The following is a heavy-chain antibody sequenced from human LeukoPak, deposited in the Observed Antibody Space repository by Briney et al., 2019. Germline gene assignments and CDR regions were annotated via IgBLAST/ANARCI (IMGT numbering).Heavy chain of an antibody. CDR3: AKEDNYNFWSGYHT. V-gene: IGHV3-23*01. Sequence: GGSLRLSCAASGFTFSTYAMSWVRQAPEKGLEWVSAISGSGVSTYYADSVKGRFTISRDNSNNTLYLQMNSLRAEDTAVYYCAKEDNYNFWSGYHTWGQGTLVTVSS. D-gene: IGHD3-3*01. CDR2: ISGSGVST. J-gene: IGHJ4*02. CDR1: GFTFSTYA.